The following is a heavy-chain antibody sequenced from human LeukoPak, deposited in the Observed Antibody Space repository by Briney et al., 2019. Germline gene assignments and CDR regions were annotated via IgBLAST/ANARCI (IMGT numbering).Heavy chain of an antibody. J-gene: IGHJ6*03. CDR2: IRYDGSNK. CDR1: GFTFSRYG. V-gene: IGHV3-30*02. CDR3: AKELWFGSLDMDV. Sequence: GGSLRLSRAVSGFTFSRYGMHWVSRAPGKVLEGVAFIRYDGSNKYYADSVKGRFTISRDNSKNTLYLQMNSLRAEDTAVYYCAKELWFGSLDMDVWGKGTTVTVSS. D-gene: IGHD3-10*01.